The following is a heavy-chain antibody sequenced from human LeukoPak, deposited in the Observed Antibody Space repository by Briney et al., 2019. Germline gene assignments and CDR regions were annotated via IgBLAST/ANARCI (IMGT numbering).Heavy chain of an antibody. Sequence: GGSLRLSCAASGFTFSDYYMSWIRQAPGKGLEWVSYISSSGSTIYYADSVKGRFTISRDNAKNSLYLQMNSLRAEDTAVYYCARARGDWSYYDSSGYLDVWAKGPRSPSPQ. V-gene: IGHV3-11*01. CDR2: ISSSGSTI. CDR3: ARARGDWSYYDSSGYLDV. CDR1: GFTFSDYY. J-gene: IGHJ6*04. D-gene: IGHD3-22*01.